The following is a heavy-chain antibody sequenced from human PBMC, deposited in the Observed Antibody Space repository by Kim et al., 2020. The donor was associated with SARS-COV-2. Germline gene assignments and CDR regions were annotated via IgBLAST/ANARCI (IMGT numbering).Heavy chain of an antibody. CDR1: GYTFTSYD. CDR2: MNPNSGNT. J-gene: IGHJ4*02. V-gene: IGHV1-8*01. D-gene: IGHD3-9*01. Sequence: ASVKVSCKASGYTFTSYDINWVRQATGQGLEWMGWMNPNSGNTGYAQKFQGRVTMTRNTSISTAYMELSSLRSEDTAVYYCARHPSLLRYFDWLPTYYFDYWGQGTLVTVSS. CDR3: ARHPSLLRYFDWLPTYYFDY.